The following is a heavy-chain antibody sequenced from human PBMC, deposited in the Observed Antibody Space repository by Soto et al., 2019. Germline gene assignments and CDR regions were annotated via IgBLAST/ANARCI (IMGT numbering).Heavy chain of an antibody. CDR1: GFSFSSYW. Sequence: GGSLRLSCAASGFSFSSYWINWVRQAPGKGLEWVANMNTDGSAQYYVDSVKGRFTISRDNAKNSVSLQMNSLRAEDAAVYYCLSGRGYWGQRTLVTVSS. J-gene: IGHJ4*02. CDR2: MNTDGSAQ. CDR3: LSGRGY. V-gene: IGHV3-7*01.